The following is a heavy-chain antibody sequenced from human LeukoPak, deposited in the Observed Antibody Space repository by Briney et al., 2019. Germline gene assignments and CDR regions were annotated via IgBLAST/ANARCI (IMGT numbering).Heavy chain of an antibody. CDR3: ARRGSSGWYYFDY. J-gene: IGHJ4*02. D-gene: IGHD6-19*01. CDR2: IYYSGST. V-gene: IGHV4-59*08. CDR1: GGSLSSYY. Sequence: SETLSLTCTVSGGSLSSYYWSWIRQPPGKGLEWIGYIYYSGSTNYNPSLKSRVTISVDTSKNQFSLKLSSVTAADAAVYYCARRGSSGWYYFDYWGQGTLVTVSS.